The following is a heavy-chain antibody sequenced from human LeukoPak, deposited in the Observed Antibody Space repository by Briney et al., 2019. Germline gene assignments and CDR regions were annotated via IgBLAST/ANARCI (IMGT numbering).Heavy chain of an antibody. V-gene: IGHV4-59*11. CDR2: IYYSGST. Sequence: SETLSLTCTVSGGSISSHYWSWIRQPPGKGLEWIGYIYYSGSTNYNPSLKSRVTISVDTSKNQFSLKLSSVTAADTAVYYCAIMPWGGGVDYWGQGTLVTVFS. D-gene: IGHD3-16*01. CDR1: GGSISSHY. J-gene: IGHJ4*02. CDR3: AIMPWGGGVDY.